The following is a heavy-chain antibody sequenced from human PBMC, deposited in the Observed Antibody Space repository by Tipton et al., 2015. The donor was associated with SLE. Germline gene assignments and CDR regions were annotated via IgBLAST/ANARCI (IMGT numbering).Heavy chain of an antibody. Sequence: TLSLTCTVSNGSISSGSYYWSWIRQPPGKGLEWIGYIYYSGSTNYNPSLKSRVTISVDTSKNQFSLKLSSVTAADTAVYYCARAGGYYDFLYGMDVWGQGTTVTVSS. D-gene: IGHD3-3*01. CDR1: NGSISSGSYY. CDR3: ARAGGYYDFLYGMDV. V-gene: IGHV4-61*01. CDR2: IYYSGST. J-gene: IGHJ6*02.